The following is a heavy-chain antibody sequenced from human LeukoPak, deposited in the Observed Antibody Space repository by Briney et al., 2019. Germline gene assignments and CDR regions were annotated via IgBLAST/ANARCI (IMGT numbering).Heavy chain of an antibody. CDR2: INPSGGST. D-gene: IGHD2-15*01. Sequence: ASVKVSCKASGYTFTSYYMHWVRQAPGQGLEWMGIINPSGGSTSYAQKFQGRVTMTRDTSTSTVYMELSSLRAEDTATYYCVKDYCRDGNCPFPFFDSWGQGILVTVSS. J-gene: IGHJ4*02. CDR3: VKDYCRDGNCPFPFFDS. CDR1: GYTFTSYY. V-gene: IGHV1-46*01.